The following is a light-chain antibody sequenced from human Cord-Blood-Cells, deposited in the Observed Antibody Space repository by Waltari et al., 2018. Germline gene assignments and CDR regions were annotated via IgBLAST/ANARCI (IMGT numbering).Light chain of an antibody. CDR3: QQYGSSPVS. Sequence: EIVLTQSPGTLSLSPGERATLSCRASQSVSSSYLAWYQQKPGQAPRLLIYGASSRATGIPDRFSGSGSGTDFTLTSSRLEPEDCAVDYCQQYGSSPVSFGQGTKLEIK. V-gene: IGKV3-20*01. J-gene: IGKJ2*03. CDR1: QSVSSSY. CDR2: GAS.